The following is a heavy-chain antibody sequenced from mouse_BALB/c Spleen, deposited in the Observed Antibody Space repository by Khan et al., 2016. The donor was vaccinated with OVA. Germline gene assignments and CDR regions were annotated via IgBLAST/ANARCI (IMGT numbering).Heavy chain of an antibody. V-gene: IGHV1-80*01. CDR2: IYPGDGDS. CDR1: GHAFSDYW. CDR3: ACEGYDGYYRAWFAY. J-gene: IGHJ3*01. Sequence: QVQLQQPGAELVRPGSSVKISCKASGHAFSDYWMNWVKQRPGQGLEWIGQIYPGDGDSHYNGKFKGKATLTVDKASSTAYMQLSSLTSEDSAVYFCACEGYDGYYRAWFAYWGQGTLVTVSA. D-gene: IGHD2-3*01.